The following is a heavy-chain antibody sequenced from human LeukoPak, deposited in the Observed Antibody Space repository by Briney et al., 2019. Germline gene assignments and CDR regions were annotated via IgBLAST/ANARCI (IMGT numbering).Heavy chain of an antibody. CDR3: AKDPEGGYLGFDY. Sequence: GGSLRLSCAASGFTFSSYAMSWVRQAPGKGLEWVSAISGSGGSTYYADSVKGRFTISRDNSKNTLYLQMNSLRAEDTAVYYRAKDPEGGYLGFDYWGQGTLVTVSS. V-gene: IGHV3-23*01. J-gene: IGHJ4*02. D-gene: IGHD5-12*01. CDR1: GFTFSSYA. CDR2: ISGSGGST.